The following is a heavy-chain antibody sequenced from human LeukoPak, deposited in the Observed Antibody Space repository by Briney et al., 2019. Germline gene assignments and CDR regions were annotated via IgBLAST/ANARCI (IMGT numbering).Heavy chain of an antibody. Sequence: SETLSLTCTVSGGSISRSSYYWGWIRQPPGKGLEWIGSIYYSGSTYYNPSLKSRITISVDTSKNQFSLKLSSVSAADTAVYYCARRPMVRGVIDYWGQGTLVTVSS. D-gene: IGHD3-10*01. V-gene: IGHV4-39*01. J-gene: IGHJ4*02. CDR2: IYYSGST. CDR1: GGSISRSSYY. CDR3: ARRPMVRGVIDY.